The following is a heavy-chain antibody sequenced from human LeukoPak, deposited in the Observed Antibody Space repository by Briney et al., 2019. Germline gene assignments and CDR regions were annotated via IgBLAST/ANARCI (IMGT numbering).Heavy chain of an antibody. CDR2: INPNSGGT. Sequence: ASVKVSCKAFGYTFTSNYMHWVRQAPGQGLEWMGWINPNSGGTNYAQKFQGRVTMTRDTSISTAYMELSRLRSDDTAVYYCASPRYSSSWYGDYYYYYYMDVWGNGTTVTVSS. CDR3: ASPRYSSSWYGDYYYYYYMDV. V-gene: IGHV1-2*02. CDR1: GYTFTSNY. J-gene: IGHJ6*03. D-gene: IGHD6-13*01.